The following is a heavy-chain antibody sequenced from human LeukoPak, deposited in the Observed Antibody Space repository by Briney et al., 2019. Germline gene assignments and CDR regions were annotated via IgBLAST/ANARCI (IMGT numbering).Heavy chain of an antibody. CDR2: VYTSGST. D-gene: IGHD6-19*01. V-gene: IGHV4-61*02. Sequence: SQTLSLTCTVSGASVSSGSYYWSWIRQPAGKGLEWIGRVYTSGSTNYNPSLKSRVNISLDTPKNQFSLKLISVTAADTAVYFCARLQWLSTPFFDYWGQGTLVTVSS. CDR1: GASVSSGSYY. CDR3: ARLQWLSTPFFDY. J-gene: IGHJ4*02.